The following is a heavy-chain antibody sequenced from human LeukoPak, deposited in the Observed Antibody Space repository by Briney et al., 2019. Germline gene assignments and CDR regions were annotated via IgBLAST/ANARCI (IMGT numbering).Heavy chain of an antibody. J-gene: IGHJ4*02. Sequence: SETLSLTCTVSGGSISSNSHYWGWIRQTPGKGLEWIGSIFYSGTTYYNPSLKSRVTISIDTSKNQFSLQLSSVTAADTAVYYCARGSRVVTAFGVDYWGQGTLVTVSS. CDR3: ARGSRVVTAFGVDY. V-gene: IGHV4-39*07. CDR1: GGSISSNSHY. CDR2: IFYSGTT. D-gene: IGHD2-21*02.